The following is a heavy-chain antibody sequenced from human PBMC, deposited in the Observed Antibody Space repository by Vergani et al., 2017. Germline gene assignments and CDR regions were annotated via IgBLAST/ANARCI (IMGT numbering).Heavy chain of an antibody. CDR2: IKPNSGGT. Sequence: QVQLVQSGAEVKKPGASVKVSCKASGYTFTGYYMHWVRQAPGQGLEWMGWIKPNSGGTNYAQKFQGRVTMTRDTSISTAYMELSRLRSDDTAMYYCARHDILTCYYTLYYYYGMDVWGQGTTVTVSS. CDR1: GYTFTGYY. CDR3: ARHDILTCYYTLYYYYGMDV. V-gene: IGHV1-2*02. J-gene: IGHJ6*02. D-gene: IGHD3-9*01.